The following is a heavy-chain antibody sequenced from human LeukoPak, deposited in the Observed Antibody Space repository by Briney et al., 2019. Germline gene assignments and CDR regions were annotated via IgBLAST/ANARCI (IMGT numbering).Heavy chain of an antibody. CDR1: GFTFSNAW. CDR3: ATDFYDST. V-gene: IGHV3-15*07. CDR2: IRSNSDGGTI. Sequence: GGSLRLSCATSGFTFSNAWMNWVRKAPGKGLEWVGCIRSNSDGGTIDYAAPVKGRFTLSRDDSKTTLYLQMNSLQTEDTAVYYCATDFYDSTWGQGTLVTVSS. J-gene: IGHJ5*02. D-gene: IGHD3-22*01.